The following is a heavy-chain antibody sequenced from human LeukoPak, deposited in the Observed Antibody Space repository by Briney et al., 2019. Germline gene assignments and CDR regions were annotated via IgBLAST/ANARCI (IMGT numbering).Heavy chain of an antibody. CDR2: TYYRSKWYN. Sequence: SQTLSLTCAISGDSVSSNRAAWNWIRQSPSRGLEWLGRTYYRSKWYNDYAVSVKSRITIKPDTSKNQFSLQLTSVTPEDTAVYYCARGVVGATEFDYWGQGTLVTVSS. CDR3: ARGVVGATEFDY. CDR1: GDSVSSNRAA. D-gene: IGHD1-26*01. V-gene: IGHV6-1*01. J-gene: IGHJ4*02.